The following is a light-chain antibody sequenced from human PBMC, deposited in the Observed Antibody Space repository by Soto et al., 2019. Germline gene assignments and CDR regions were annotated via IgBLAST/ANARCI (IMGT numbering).Light chain of an antibody. Sequence: EIVLTQSPATLSLFPGERATLSCRASQSVGSSLAWYQHKPGQAPRLLLYDASNRATGIPARFSGSWSGTDFTLTISSLEPEDFAVYYCQQRSNWITFGQGTRLEIE. CDR2: DAS. CDR1: QSVGSS. CDR3: QQRSNWIT. V-gene: IGKV3-11*01. J-gene: IGKJ5*01.